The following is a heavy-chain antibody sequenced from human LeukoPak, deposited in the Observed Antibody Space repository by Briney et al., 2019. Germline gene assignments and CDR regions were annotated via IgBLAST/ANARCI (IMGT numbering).Heavy chain of an antibody. Sequence: SGGPLRLSCAASGFTVSSNYMNWVRQAPGKGLEWVSVIYSGGSTYYADSVKGRFTISRDNSKNTLYLQMNSLRAEDTAVYYCARGAYYYDSSGGYWGQGTLVTVSS. J-gene: IGHJ4*02. V-gene: IGHV3-66*01. CDR2: IYSGGST. D-gene: IGHD3-22*01. CDR3: ARGAYYYDSSGGY. CDR1: GFTVSSNY.